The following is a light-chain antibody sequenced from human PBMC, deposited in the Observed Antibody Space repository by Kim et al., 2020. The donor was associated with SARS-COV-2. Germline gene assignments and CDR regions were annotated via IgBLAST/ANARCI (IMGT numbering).Light chain of an antibody. Sequence: APGKTASVTCGGNNIGSKSVHWYQQKPGQAPVLVIYYDSDRPSGIPERFSGSNSGNTATLTISRVEAGDEADYYCQVWDSYSDHVVFGGGTQLTVL. J-gene: IGLJ2*01. CDR2: YDS. CDR3: QVWDSYSDHVV. V-gene: IGLV3-21*04. CDR1: NIGSKS.